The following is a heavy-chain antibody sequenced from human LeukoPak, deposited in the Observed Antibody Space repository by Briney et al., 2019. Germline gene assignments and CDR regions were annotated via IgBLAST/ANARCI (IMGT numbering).Heavy chain of an antibody. CDR2: IYYSGST. J-gene: IGHJ4*02. V-gene: IGHV4-39*07. D-gene: IGHD1-1*01. Sequence: SETLSLTCTVSGGSISKSGYYWGWIRQPPGKGLGWIANIYYSGSTYYNPSLQSRVTISVDTSKNEFFLNLRSVTAADSAVYYCARDGSDNWGQFDFWGQGALVTVSS. CDR1: GGSISKSGYY. CDR3: ARDGSDNWGQFDF.